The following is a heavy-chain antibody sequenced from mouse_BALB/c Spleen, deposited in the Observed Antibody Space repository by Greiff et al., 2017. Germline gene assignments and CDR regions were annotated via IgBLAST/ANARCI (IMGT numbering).Heavy chain of an antibody. CDR1: GYTFTDYN. D-gene: IGHD3-1*01. CDR2: IYPYNGGT. J-gene: IGHJ4*01. CDR3: ARGWRANAMDY. Sequence: EVQLKESGPELVKPGASVKISCKASGYTFTDYNMHWVKQSHGKSLEWIGFIYPYNGGTGYNQKFKSKATLTVDNSSSTAYMELRSLTSADSAAYYCARGWRANAMDYWGQGTSVTVSS. V-gene: IGHV1S29*02.